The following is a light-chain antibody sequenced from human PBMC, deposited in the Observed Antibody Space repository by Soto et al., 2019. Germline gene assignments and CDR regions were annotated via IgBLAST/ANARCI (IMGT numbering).Light chain of an antibody. CDR1: SSDVGGYNY. Sequence: QSALTQPASVSGSAGQSITISCTGTSSDVGGYNYVSWYQHHPDKAPKLMIYEVSSRPSGVSSRFSGSKSCNTASLTISGLQAQDEADYYCRSDKSSSTLLIFGTGTKLTVL. J-gene: IGLJ1*01. V-gene: IGLV2-14*01. CDR3: RSDKSSSTLLI. CDR2: EVS.